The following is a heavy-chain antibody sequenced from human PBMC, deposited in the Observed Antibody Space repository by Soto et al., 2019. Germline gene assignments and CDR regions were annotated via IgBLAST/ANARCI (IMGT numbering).Heavy chain of an antibody. V-gene: IGHV1-8*01. CDR3: ARVNPFSYAGCDV. J-gene: IGHJ6*02. CDR2: MNDKSGDT. D-gene: IGHD3-10*01. Sequence: QAHREQSGAELKRPGASVKVSCKASGYTFSDFDINWLRQASGQWPEWMGWMNDKSGDTFFPQRFQGKFNMTWDTSLSPDYIEVGSLTSDDTAIYYCARVNPFSYAGCDVWGQETTVAVSS. CDR1: GYTFSDFD.